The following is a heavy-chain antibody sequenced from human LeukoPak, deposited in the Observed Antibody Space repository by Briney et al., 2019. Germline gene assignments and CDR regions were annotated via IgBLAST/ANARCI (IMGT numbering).Heavy chain of an antibody. CDR3: ARSYSSSWGYFDY. CDR1: GGSISSYY. V-gene: IGHV4-59*08. CDR2: IYYSGST. J-gene: IGHJ4*02. Sequence: SETLSLTRTVSGGSISSYYWSWIRQPPGKGLEWIGYIYYSGSTNYNPSLKSRVTISVDTSKNQFSLKLSSVTAADTAVYYCARSYSSSWGYFDYWGQGTLVTVSS. D-gene: IGHD6-13*01.